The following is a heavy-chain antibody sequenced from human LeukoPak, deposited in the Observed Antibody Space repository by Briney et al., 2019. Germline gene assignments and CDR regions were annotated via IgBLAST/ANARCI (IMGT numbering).Heavy chain of an antibody. J-gene: IGHJ4*02. V-gene: IGHV7-4-1*02. D-gene: IGHD3-22*01. Sequence: ASVKVSCKASGYTFTSYYMHWVRQAPGQGLEWMGWINTNTGNPTYAQGFTGRFVFSLDTSVSTAYLQISSLKAEDTAVYYCARESGYYYDSSGPDPGGYWGQGTLVTVSS. CDR1: GYTFTSYY. CDR3: ARESGYYYDSSGPDPGGY. CDR2: INTNTGNP.